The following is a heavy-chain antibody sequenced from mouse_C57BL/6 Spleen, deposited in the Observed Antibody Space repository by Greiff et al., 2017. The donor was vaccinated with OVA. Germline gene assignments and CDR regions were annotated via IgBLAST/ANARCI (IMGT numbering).Heavy chain of an antibody. V-gene: IGHV5-9*01. CDR3: ARHPPYYSNYVNAMDY. Sequence: EVKLVESGGGLVKPGGSLKLSCAASGFTFSSYTMSWVRQTPEKRLEWVATISGGGGNTYYPASVKGRFTISRDNAKNTLYLQMSRLRSADTALYYCARHPPYYSNYVNAMDYWGQGTSVTVSS. D-gene: IGHD2-5*01. CDR2: ISGGGGNT. CDR1: GFTFSSYT. J-gene: IGHJ4*01.